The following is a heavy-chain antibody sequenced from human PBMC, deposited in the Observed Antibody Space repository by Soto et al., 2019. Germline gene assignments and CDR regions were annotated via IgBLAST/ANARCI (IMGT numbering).Heavy chain of an antibody. CDR2: IIPLSASA. CDR1: GVTLNDYA. J-gene: IGHJ4*02. Sequence: QGQLVQSGAEVKKPGSSVKVSCRASGVTLNDYAISWVRQAPGQGLEWMGGIIPLSASAKLAQKFQGRVTITADKSTRTAYMELTSVRSEDTAVYYCATGLLAAAPLNYWGQGTLVTVSS. CDR3: ATGLLAAAPLNY. V-gene: IGHV1-69*06. D-gene: IGHD6-13*01.